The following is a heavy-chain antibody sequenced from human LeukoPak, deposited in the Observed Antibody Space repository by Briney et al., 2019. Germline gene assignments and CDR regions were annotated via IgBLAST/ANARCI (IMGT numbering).Heavy chain of an antibody. Sequence: SETLSLTCTVSGGSISSYYWSWIRQPAGKGLEWIGRIYTSGSTNYNPSLKSRVTMSVDTSKNQFSLKLSSVTAADTAEYYCARGYCSGGSCYGPYYFDYWGQGTLVTVSS. CDR3: ARGYCSGGSCYGPYYFDY. J-gene: IGHJ4*02. CDR2: IYTSGST. V-gene: IGHV4-4*07. D-gene: IGHD2-15*01. CDR1: GGSISSYY.